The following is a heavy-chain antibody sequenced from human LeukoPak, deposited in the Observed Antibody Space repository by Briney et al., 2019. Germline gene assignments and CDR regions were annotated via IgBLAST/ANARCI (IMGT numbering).Heavy chain of an antibody. CDR3: ARDRYSGYGGYFDY. V-gene: IGHV3-33*01. Sequence: GRSLRLSCAASGFTFSSYGMHWVRQAPGKGLEWVAVIWYDGSNKYYADSVKGRFTISRGNSKNTLYLQMNSLRAEDTAVYYCARDRYSGYGGYFDYWGRGTLVTVSS. CDR2: IWYDGSNK. CDR1: GFTFSSYG. D-gene: IGHD5-12*01. J-gene: IGHJ4*02.